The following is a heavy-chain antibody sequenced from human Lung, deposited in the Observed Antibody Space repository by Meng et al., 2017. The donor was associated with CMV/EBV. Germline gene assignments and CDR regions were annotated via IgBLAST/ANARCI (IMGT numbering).Heavy chain of an antibody. CDR1: GDSITNHNW. V-gene: IGHV4-4*02. J-gene: IGHJ1*01. CDR3: LRRSGGSV. D-gene: IGHD3-10*01. CDR2: IPHRGSS. Sequence: QVQLREPGPALVKPSETLSRSCAVSGDSITNHNWWAGVRQPPGKGLGWIGEIPHRGSSAYNPSVKSRVSMSIDKSKNQFSLKLTSVTAADTAVYHCLRRSGGSVWGQGTLVTVSS.